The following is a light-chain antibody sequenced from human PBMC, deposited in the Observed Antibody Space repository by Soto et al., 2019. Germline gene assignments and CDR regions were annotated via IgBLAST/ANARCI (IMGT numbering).Light chain of an antibody. CDR3: QQYGDLWT. J-gene: IGKJ1*01. Sequence: DIQMTQSPSTLSASVGDRVTITCRASQSVNGWLAWYQQKPGKAPKLLIYDASSLESGVPLRFSSSGSGTEFSLIISSLRADDSATYYCQQYGDLWTFAQGTKVEIK. V-gene: IGKV1-5*01. CDR1: QSVNGW. CDR2: DAS.